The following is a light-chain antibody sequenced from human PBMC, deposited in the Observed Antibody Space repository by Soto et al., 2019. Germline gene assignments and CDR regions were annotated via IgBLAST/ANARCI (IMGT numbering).Light chain of an antibody. J-gene: IGKJ2*02. Sequence: VLTQSPGTLSFSPGESATLFFRALQSVTSSYLAWYQQKPGQAPRLLIYGAFNRATGIPDRFSGSGSGTDFTLTISRLEHDDFAVYYRQQYGRSRCTFGQGTNVDIK. CDR3: QQYGRSRCT. CDR2: GAF. CDR1: QSVTSSY. V-gene: IGKV3-20*01.